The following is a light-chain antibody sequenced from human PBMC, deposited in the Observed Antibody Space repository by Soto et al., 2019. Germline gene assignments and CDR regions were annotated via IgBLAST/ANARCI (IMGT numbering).Light chain of an antibody. CDR1: QSVSNNY. CDR2: GAS. V-gene: IGKV3-20*01. CDR3: QQYGSSPPT. Sequence: EIVLTQSPGTLSLSPGERATLSCMASQSVSNNYLAWYQRKPGQAPRLLIYGASSRATGIPGRFSGSGSGTDFTLTITRLEPEDFAVYYCQQYGSSPPTFGQGTKVEI. J-gene: IGKJ1*01.